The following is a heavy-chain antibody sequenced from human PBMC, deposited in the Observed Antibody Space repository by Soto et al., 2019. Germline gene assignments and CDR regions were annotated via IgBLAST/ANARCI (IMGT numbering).Heavy chain of an antibody. J-gene: IGHJ4*02. D-gene: IGHD3-16*01. Sequence: ASVKVSCKASGYTFTGYYMHWVRQAPGQGLEWMGWINPNSGGTSYAQKFQGWVTMTRDTSISTAYMELSRLRSDDTAVYYCASVLNLGSFDYWGQGTLVTVSS. CDR2: INPNSGGT. V-gene: IGHV1-2*04. CDR3: ASVLNLGSFDY. CDR1: GYTFTGYY.